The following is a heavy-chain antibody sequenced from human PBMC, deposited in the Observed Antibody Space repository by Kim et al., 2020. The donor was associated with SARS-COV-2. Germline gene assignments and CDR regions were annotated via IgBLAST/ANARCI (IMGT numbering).Heavy chain of an antibody. CDR2: IWYDGSKK. J-gene: IGHJ4*02. CDR3: ANGGSSSSWAHLY. Sequence: LTCAASGFTFSSYGMHWVRQAPGKGLEWVAVIWYDGSKKYYVDSVKGRFTISRDNSKNTLYLQMNSLRSEDTAVYYCANGGSSSSWAHLYWGQGT. CDR1: GFTFSSYG. D-gene: IGHD2-2*01. V-gene: IGHV3-33*06.